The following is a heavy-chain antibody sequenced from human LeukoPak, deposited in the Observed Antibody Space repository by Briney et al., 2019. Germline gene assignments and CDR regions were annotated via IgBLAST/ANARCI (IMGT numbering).Heavy chain of an antibody. V-gene: IGHV3-13*04. CDR3: TRVVRDASGWYHFDY. D-gene: IGHD6-19*01. CDR1: GFTFNSYD. CDR2: IRTAGDT. Sequence: GGSLRLSCAASGFTFNSYDMHWVRQPTGKGLEWVSGIRTAGDTYYSDPVKGRFTISRESAKSSLYLQMNSLRVGDTAIYYCTRVVRDASGWYHFDYWGQGMLVTVSS. J-gene: IGHJ4*02.